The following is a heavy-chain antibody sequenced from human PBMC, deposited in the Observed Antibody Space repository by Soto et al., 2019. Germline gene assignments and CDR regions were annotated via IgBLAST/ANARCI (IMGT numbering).Heavy chain of an antibody. Sequence: GGSLRLSCAASGFTFSSYAMSWVRQAPGKGLERVSSISGRAGSSTYYADSVKGRFTISRDSSKNTLYLQMNSLRAEDTALYYCAKSGQWLPYYFDYWGQGTLVTVSS. J-gene: IGHJ4*02. CDR3: AKSGQWLPYYFDY. CDR2: ISGRAGSST. CDR1: GFTFSSYA. V-gene: IGHV3-23*01. D-gene: IGHD6-19*01.